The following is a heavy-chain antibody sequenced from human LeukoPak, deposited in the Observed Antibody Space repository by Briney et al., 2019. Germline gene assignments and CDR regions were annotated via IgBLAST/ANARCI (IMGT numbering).Heavy chain of an antibody. J-gene: IGHJ4*02. Sequence: GGSLRLSCAASGFTVSSNYMSWVRQAPGKGLEWVSVIYSGGSTYYADSVKGRFTISRDNSKNTLYLQMNSLRAEDTAVYYCASPYYDFWSGYYTTPDNDYWGQGTLVTVSS. CDR3: ASPYYDFWSGYYTTPDNDY. CDR2: IYSGGST. D-gene: IGHD3-3*01. CDR1: GFTVSSNY. V-gene: IGHV3-66*02.